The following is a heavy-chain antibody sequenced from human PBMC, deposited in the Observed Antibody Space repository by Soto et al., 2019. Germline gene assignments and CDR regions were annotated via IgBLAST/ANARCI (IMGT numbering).Heavy chain of an antibody. CDR1: GFTFSSYA. CDR2: VSIGGST. Sequence: DVQLLESGGGLVQPEGSLRLSCAASGFTFSSYAMGWVRQGPGKGLEWVAVVSIGGSTHYADSVRGRFTISRDNSKNTLCLQMNSLTAEDTAVYFCAKRRGAGGHFDYWGDGALVTVCS. J-gene: IGHJ4*01. V-gene: IGHV3-23*01. CDR3: AKRRGAGGHFDY. D-gene: IGHD2-15*01.